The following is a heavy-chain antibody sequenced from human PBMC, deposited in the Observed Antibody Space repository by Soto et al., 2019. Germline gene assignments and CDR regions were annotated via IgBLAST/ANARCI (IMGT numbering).Heavy chain of an antibody. Sequence: HPGGSLRLSCATSGFTFSSHWMHWVRQAPGKGLVWVSRVNSDGSSPSYADSVKGRFTISRDNAKNTVYLQMDSLRAEDTALYYCARDRVVLGTTYYYFMDVWGKGTTVTVSS. J-gene: IGHJ6*03. CDR3: ARDRVVLGTTYYYFMDV. V-gene: IGHV3-74*01. CDR1: GFTFSSHW. D-gene: IGHD2-15*01. CDR2: VNSDGSSP.